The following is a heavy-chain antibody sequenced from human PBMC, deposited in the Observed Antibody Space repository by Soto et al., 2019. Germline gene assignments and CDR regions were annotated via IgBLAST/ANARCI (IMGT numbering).Heavy chain of an antibody. CDR3: ARGDGIQLGSLAGRYYYHKMDV. Sequence: QVQLRESGPGLVKSSETLSLTCTVSGGSISTYYWSWVRQPPGKGLEWIGYIYYSGTATYNPSLRSRGTISVDTSKNQFSLRLSSVTASATAVYYCARGDGIQLGSLAGRYYYHKMDVWGQGTTVTVYS. CDR1: GGSISTYY. CDR2: IYYSGTA. V-gene: IGHV4-59*01. J-gene: IGHJ6*02. D-gene: IGHD1-1*01.